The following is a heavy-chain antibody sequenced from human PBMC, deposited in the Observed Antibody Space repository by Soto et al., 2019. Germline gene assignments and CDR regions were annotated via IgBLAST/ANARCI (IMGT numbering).Heavy chain of an antibody. D-gene: IGHD3-16*02. CDR3: AKRPGYDYIWGSYRYMDV. V-gene: IGHV3-30*18. CDR1: GFTFSSYG. J-gene: IGHJ6*03. CDR2: ISYDGSNK. Sequence: QVQLVESGGGVVQPGRSLRLSCAASGFTFSSYGMYWVRQAPGKGLEWVAVISYDGSNKYYADSVKGRFTISRDNSKNTLYLQMNSLRAEDTAVYYCAKRPGYDYIWGSYRYMDVWGKGTTVTVSS.